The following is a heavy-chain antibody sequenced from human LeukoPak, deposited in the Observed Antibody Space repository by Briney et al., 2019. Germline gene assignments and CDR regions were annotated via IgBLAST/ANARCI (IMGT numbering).Heavy chain of an antibody. J-gene: IGHJ4*02. V-gene: IGHV3-48*03. CDR2: ISSSGSTI. CDR1: GFTFSSYE. D-gene: IGHD5-12*01. Sequence: GSLRLSCAASGFTFSSYEMNWVRQAPGKGLEWVSYISSSGSTIYYADSVKGRFTISRDNSKNTLYLQMNSLRAEDTAMYYCAKTSGYFLLYYFDSWGQGTLVTVSS. CDR3: AKTSGYFLLYYFDS.